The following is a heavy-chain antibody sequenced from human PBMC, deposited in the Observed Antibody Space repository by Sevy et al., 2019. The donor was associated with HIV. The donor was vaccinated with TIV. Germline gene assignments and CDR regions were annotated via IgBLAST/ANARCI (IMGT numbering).Heavy chain of an antibody. CDR3: ARGPNGRGSSISDAFDI. CDR1: GYTFTSYD. Sequence: ASVKVSCKASGYTFTSYDINWVRQATGQGLEWMGWINPNSGNTGYAQKFQGRVTMTRNTSISTAYMELSSLRSEDTAVYYCARGPNGRGSSISDAFDIWGQGTMVTVSS. D-gene: IGHD1-26*01. J-gene: IGHJ3*02. CDR2: INPNSGNT. V-gene: IGHV1-8*01.